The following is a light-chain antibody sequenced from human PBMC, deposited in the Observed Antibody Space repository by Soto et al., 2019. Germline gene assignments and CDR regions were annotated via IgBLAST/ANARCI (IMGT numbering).Light chain of an antibody. V-gene: IGKV1-39*01. CDR1: QTINTY. Sequence: DIQMTQSPSSLSASVGDRVTITCRARQTINTYLNWYQQTPGTAPKLLIYDASSLQSGVPSRFLGSGSGTDFTLTITSLQPEDFATYYCQQSYTTPLTFGGGTKVEVK. CDR2: DAS. J-gene: IGKJ4*01. CDR3: QQSYTTPLT.